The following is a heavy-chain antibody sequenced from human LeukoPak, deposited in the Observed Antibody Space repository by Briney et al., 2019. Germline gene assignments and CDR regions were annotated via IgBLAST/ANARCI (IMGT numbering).Heavy chain of an antibody. J-gene: IGHJ4*02. CDR2: ITPDGTYT. D-gene: IGHD2-8*02. Sequence: GGSLRLSCEASGFPFSSYWMHWVRQVPGKGLVWISRITPDGTYTSYANSVKGRFTISRDNAKNMLYLQMNSLGAEDTAVYYYARDLVLVETPWDDFDHWGQGTLVTVSS. CDR3: ARDLVLVETPWDDFDH. CDR1: GFPFSSYW. V-gene: IGHV3-74*01.